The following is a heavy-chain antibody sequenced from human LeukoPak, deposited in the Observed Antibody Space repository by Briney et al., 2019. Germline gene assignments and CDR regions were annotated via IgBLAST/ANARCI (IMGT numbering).Heavy chain of an antibody. V-gene: IGHV3-30*04. Sequence: QTGRSLRLSCAASGFTFSSYAMHWVRQAPGKGLEWVAVISYDGNNKYYADSVKGRFTISRDNSKNTLYLQMNSLRAEDTAVYYCARASGYSYGPRGNYFDYWGQGTLVTVSS. CDR1: GFTFSSYA. CDR3: ARASGYSYGPRGNYFDY. CDR2: ISYDGNNK. D-gene: IGHD5-18*01. J-gene: IGHJ4*02.